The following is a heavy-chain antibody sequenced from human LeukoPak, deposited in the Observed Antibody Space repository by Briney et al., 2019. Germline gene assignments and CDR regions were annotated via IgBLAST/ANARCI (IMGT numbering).Heavy chain of an antibody. D-gene: IGHD2-15*01. CDR2: VYPNNGGT. Sequence: ASVKVSCKASGYTFTGYYIYWLRQAPGQGLKWMGWVYPNNGGTNYAQDFQGRVTMTRDTSISTAYMELSRLRSDDTAVYYCARGGSCSGGSCSSPHFDYWGQGTLVTVSS. CDR3: ARGGSCSGGSCSSPHFDY. V-gene: IGHV1-2*02. CDR1: GYTFTGYY. J-gene: IGHJ4*02.